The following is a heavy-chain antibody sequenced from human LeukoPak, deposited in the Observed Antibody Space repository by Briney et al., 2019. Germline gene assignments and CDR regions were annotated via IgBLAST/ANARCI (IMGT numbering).Heavy chain of an antibody. J-gene: IGHJ4*02. D-gene: IGHD4-17*01. CDR3: ARSRVGNGDYLFEDV. Sequence: ASVRVSCKTSGYTFTDYDINWVRQATGQGLEWMGWMNPNIGTTDYAQKFQGRFTITMDTSISTTYMELSSLTSEDTAVYYCARSRVGNGDYLFEDVWGQGTLVTVSS. V-gene: IGHV1-8*03. CDR1: GYTFTDYD. CDR2: MNPNIGTT.